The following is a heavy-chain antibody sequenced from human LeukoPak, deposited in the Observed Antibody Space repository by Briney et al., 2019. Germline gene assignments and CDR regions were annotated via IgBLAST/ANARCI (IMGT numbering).Heavy chain of an antibody. V-gene: IGHV1-2*02. CDR3: AFLGASSWYDIWFDP. J-gene: IGHJ5*02. CDR2: INPNSGGT. D-gene: IGHD6-13*01. Sequence: GASVKVSCKASGYTFTGYYMHWVRQAPGQGLEWMGWINPNSGGTNYAQKFQGRVTMTRDTSISTAYMELSRLRSDDTAVYYCAFLGASSWYDIWFDPWGQGTLVTVSS. CDR1: GYTFTGYY.